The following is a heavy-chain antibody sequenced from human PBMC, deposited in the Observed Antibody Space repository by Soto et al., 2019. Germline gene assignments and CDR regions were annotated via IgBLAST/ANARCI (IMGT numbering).Heavy chain of an antibody. V-gene: IGHV1-18*01. Sequence: ASVKVSCKASGYTFTSYGISWVRQAPGQGLEWMGWISAYNGNTNYAQKLQGRVTMTTDTSTSTAYMELRSLRSDDTAVYYCARDLRGSSSWYSGWFDPWGQGTLVTVSS. CDR1: GYTFTSYG. D-gene: IGHD6-13*01. CDR3: ARDLRGSSSWYSGWFDP. CDR2: ISAYNGNT. J-gene: IGHJ5*02.